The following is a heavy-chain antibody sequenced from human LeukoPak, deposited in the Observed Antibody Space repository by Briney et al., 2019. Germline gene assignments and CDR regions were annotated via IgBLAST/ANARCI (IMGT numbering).Heavy chain of an antibody. CDR2: FDPEDGET. Sequence: GASVKVSCKVSGYTLTELSMHWVRQAPGKGLEWMGGFDPEDGETIYAQKFQGRVTMTEDTSTDTAYMELSSLRSEDTVVYYCAMGDSSGYYSFDYWGQGTLVTVSS. J-gene: IGHJ4*02. CDR1: GYTLTELS. CDR3: AMGDSSGYYSFDY. D-gene: IGHD3-22*01. V-gene: IGHV1-24*01.